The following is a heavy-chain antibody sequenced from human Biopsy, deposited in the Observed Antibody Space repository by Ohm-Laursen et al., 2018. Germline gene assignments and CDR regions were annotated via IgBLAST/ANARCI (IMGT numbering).Heavy chain of an antibody. V-gene: IGHV3-21*04. Sequence: SLRLSCAAPGFPFTGFSMDWVRQAPGKGLEWVASITSGSSYIYYADSVKGRFTISRDNPKNSLYLQMNSLRAEDTAFYYCAKVRKGFGESGSQYNSDMDVWGQGTTVTVSS. D-gene: IGHD3-10*01. CDR2: ITSGSSYI. CDR1: GFPFTGFS. J-gene: IGHJ6*02. CDR3: AKVRKGFGESGSQYNSDMDV.